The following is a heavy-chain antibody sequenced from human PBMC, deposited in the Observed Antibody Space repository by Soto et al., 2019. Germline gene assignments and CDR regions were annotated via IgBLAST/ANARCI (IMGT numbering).Heavy chain of an antibody. Sequence: QVQLVQSGAEVQKPGASVKASCKASGYTFINYGMHWVRQAPGQRLEWMGWINGGNGHTKYSQKFQDRVTITRDTSASTVYMEMRSLRSEDTAVYYCARSGYSSGWYHWYFDFWGRGTLVTVSS. CDR3: ARSGYSSGWYHWYFDF. CDR2: INGGNGHT. V-gene: IGHV1-3*01. D-gene: IGHD6-19*01. CDR1: GYTFINYG. J-gene: IGHJ2*01.